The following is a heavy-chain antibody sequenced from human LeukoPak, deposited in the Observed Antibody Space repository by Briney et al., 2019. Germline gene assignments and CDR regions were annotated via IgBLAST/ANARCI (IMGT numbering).Heavy chain of an antibody. D-gene: IGHD3-3*01. CDR3: ARDQSGTIFRVLTVPYMDV. CDR2: ISSSGSTI. J-gene: IGHJ6*03. Sequence: GGSLRLSCAASGFTFSNYYMSWIRQAPGKGLEWVSYISSSGSTIYYADSVKGRFTISRDNAKNSLYLQMNSLRAEDTAVYYCARDQSGTIFRVLTVPYMDVWGKGTTVTVSS. V-gene: IGHV3-11*01. CDR1: GFTFSNYY.